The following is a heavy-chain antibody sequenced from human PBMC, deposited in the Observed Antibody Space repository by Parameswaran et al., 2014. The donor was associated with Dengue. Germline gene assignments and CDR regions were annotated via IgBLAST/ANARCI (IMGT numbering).Heavy chain of an antibody. V-gene: IGHV1-18*01. Sequence: SWVRQAPGQGLEWMGWISAYNGNTNYAQKLQGRVTMTTDTSTSTAYMELRSLRSDDTAVYYCARGSDYYGSGSPYDYWGQGTLVTVSS. J-gene: IGHJ4*02. CDR3: ARGSDYYGSGSPYDY. CDR2: ISAYNGNT. D-gene: IGHD3-10*01.